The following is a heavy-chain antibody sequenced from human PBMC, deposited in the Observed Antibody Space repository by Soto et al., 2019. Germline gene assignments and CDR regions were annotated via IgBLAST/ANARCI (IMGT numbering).Heavy chain of an antibody. V-gene: IGHV3-23*01. CDR1: GFSFSKFP. Sequence: GGSLRLSCAASGFSFSKFPMHWVRQAPGKGLEWVSSMSGSSSTTYYADSVRGRFTISRDKNTLYLQMSSLRAEDTALYYCAKNQERELPRVIDFWGQGTLVTVSS. CDR3: AKNQERELPRVIDF. D-gene: IGHD1-7*01. J-gene: IGHJ4*02. CDR2: MSGSSSTT.